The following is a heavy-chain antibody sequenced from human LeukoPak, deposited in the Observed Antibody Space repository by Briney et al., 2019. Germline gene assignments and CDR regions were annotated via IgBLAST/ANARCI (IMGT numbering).Heavy chain of an antibody. J-gene: IGHJ4*02. CDR1: GYTFSGYY. D-gene: IGHD3-16*01. CDR2: INPNSGGT. CDR3: ASGSLASYFDH. Sequence: GASVKVSCTASGYTFSGYYMHWVRQAPGQGLEWMGWINPNSGGTKYVQKFQGRVTMTRDTSISTAYMELSRLRSDDTAVYYCASGSLASYFDHWGQGTLVTVSS. V-gene: IGHV1-2*02.